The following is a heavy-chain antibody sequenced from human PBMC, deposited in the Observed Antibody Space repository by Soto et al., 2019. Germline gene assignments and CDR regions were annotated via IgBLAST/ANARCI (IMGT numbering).Heavy chain of an antibody. CDR2: IYWDDDE. D-gene: IGHD5-18*01. CDR3: AHRPRGYSYHFDY. J-gene: IGHJ4*02. V-gene: IGHV2-5*02. Sequence: QITLKESGPTLVKPTQTLTLTCTFSGFSLTTRGVGVGWIRQPPGKALEWLALIYWDDDEGYSPSLKSRLTITKDTSKNQVVLTMINMDSVDTATYYCAHRPRGYSYHFDYWCQGPLVLVSS. CDR1: GFSLTTRGVG.